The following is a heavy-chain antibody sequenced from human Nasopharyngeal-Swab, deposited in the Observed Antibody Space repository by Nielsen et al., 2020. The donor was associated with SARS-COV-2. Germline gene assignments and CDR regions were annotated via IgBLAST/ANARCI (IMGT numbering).Heavy chain of an antibody. CDR1: GYTLTELS. Sequence: ASVKVSCKVSGYTLTELSMHWVRQAPGKGLEWRGGFDPEDGETIYAQKFQGRVTMTEDTSTDTAYMELSSLRSEDTAVYYCVRPRYCSAASCDRHSGVGLFDYWGQGTLVTVSS. D-gene: IGHD2-8*02. J-gene: IGHJ4*02. CDR3: VRPRYCSAASCDRHSGVGLFDY. CDR2: FDPEDGET. V-gene: IGHV1-24*01.